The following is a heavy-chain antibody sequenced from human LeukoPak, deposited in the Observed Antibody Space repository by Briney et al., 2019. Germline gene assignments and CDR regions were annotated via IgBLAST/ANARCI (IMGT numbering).Heavy chain of an antibody. V-gene: IGHV1-69*13. CDR1: GGTFSSYA. CDR2: IIPIFGTA. CDR3: AGAGSGYYGIDI. Sequence: GASVKVSCKASGGTFSSYAISWVRQAPGQGLEWMGGIIPIFGTANYAQKFQGRVTITADESTSTAYMELSSLRSEDTAVYYCAGAGSGYYGIDIWGQGTMVTVSS. J-gene: IGHJ3*02. D-gene: IGHD3-22*01.